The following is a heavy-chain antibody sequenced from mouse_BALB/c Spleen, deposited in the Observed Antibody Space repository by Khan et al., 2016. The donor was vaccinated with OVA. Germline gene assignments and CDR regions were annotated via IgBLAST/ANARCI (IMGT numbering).Heavy chain of an antibody. D-gene: IGHD2-14*01. CDR2: IYPGDGNT. V-gene: IGHV1-80*01. CDR3: AKGGYDVFAY. CDR1: GYAFSNYW. Sequence: QVQLQQSGAELVRPGSSMKISCKASGYAFSNYWMNWVRQGPGQGLEWLGQIYPGDGNTNYNGKLKDKATLTDDKSSRTAYMQLSDLTSEDCAVDFCAKGGYDVFAYWGQGTLVTVSA. J-gene: IGHJ3*01.